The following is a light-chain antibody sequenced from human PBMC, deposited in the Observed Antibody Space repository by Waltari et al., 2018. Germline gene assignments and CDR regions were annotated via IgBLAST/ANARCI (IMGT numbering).Light chain of an antibody. CDR2: VNSDGSH. Sequence: QRVLTPSPSASASLGASVKLPCTLSSGHSSNVIAWLQQQPEKGPRYLMKVNSDGSHSKGDEIPDRFSGSSSGTERYLTISSLQSEDEADYYCQTGGHGTWVFGGGTKLTVL. CDR3: QTGGHGTWV. J-gene: IGLJ3*02. V-gene: IGLV4-69*01. CDR1: SGHSSNV.